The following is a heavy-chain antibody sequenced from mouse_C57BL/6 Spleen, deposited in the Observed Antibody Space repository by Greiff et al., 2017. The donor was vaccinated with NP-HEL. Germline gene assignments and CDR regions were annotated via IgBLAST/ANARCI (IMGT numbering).Heavy chain of an antibody. D-gene: IGHD1-1*01. CDR1: GYTFTDYE. CDR2: IDPETGGT. V-gene: IGHV1-15*01. J-gene: IGHJ3*01. CDR3: TRGNYGSSYEGFLAY. Sequence: VQLQQSGAELVRPGASVTLSCKASGYTFTDYEMHWVKQTPVHGLEWIGAIDPETGGTAYNQKFKGKAILTADKSSSTAYMELRSLTSEDSAVYYCTRGNYGSSYEGFLAYWGQGTLVTVSA.